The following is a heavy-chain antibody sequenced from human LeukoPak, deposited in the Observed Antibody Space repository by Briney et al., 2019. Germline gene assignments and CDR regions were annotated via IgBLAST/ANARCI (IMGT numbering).Heavy chain of an antibody. Sequence: SETLSLTCAVSGGSISSGGYSWSWIRQPPGKGLEWIGYIYYSGSTYYNPSLKSRVTISVDTSKNQFSLKLSSVTAADTAVYYWARAPPILGAFDIGGQATMATVSS. CDR1: GGSISSGGYS. D-gene: IGHD3-16*01. CDR2: IYYSGST. V-gene: IGHV4-30-4*07. J-gene: IGHJ3*02. CDR3: ARAPPILGAFDI.